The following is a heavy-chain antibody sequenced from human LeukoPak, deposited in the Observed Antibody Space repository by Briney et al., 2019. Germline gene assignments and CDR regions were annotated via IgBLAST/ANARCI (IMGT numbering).Heavy chain of an antibody. Sequence: SQTLSLTCAVSGGSITSGGYSWSWIRQPPGKGLEWIGYIYYSESTYYNPSLKSRVTISVDRSKNQFSLKLSSVTAADTAVSYCARGEGYSSPTFDYWGQGTLVTVSS. V-gene: IGHV4-30-2*01. CDR1: GGSITSGGYS. D-gene: IGHD6-13*01. CDR2: IYYSEST. CDR3: ARGEGYSSPTFDY. J-gene: IGHJ4*02.